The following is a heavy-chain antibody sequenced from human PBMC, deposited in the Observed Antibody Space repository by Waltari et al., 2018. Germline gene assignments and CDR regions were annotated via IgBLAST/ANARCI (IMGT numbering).Heavy chain of an antibody. V-gene: IGHV3-66*02. D-gene: IGHD1-26*01. CDR1: GFTVSSNY. Sequence: EVQLVESGGGLVQPGGSLRLSCAASGFTVSSNYMSWVRQAPGKGLEWVSVIYSGGSTYYADSVKGRFTISRDNSKNTLYLQMNSLRAEDTAVYYCAKGRLWSYGASSDYWGQGTLVTVSS. CDR2: IYSGGST. J-gene: IGHJ4*02. CDR3: AKGRLWSYGASSDY.